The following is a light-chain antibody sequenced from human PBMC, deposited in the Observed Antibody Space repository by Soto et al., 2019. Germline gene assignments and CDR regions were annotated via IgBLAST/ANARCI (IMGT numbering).Light chain of an antibody. CDR3: QQYNHWPLT. CDR1: QSVHNF. V-gene: IGKV3-15*01. J-gene: IGKJ4*01. Sequence: ETVLTQSPDTLSLSPGERAALSCKASQSVHNFLAWYQQKPGQAPRLLIYAASTRATGVPGRFSGSGSGTEFTLTISSLQSEDFAVYYCQQYNHWPLTFGGGTKVDIK. CDR2: AAS.